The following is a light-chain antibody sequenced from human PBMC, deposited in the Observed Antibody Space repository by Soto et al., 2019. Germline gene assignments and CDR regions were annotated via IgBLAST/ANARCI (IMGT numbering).Light chain of an antibody. CDR2: EGT. V-gene: IGLV2-23*01. CDR1: SSDVGSYNL. J-gene: IGLJ2*01. Sequence: QSALTQPASVSGSPGQSITISCTGTSSDVGSYNLVSWYQRHPGKAPKLMIYEGTKRPSGVSNRFSGSKSGNTASLTISGLQAEDEADYYCCSYARSSTLVFGGGTKLTVL. CDR3: CSYARSSTLV.